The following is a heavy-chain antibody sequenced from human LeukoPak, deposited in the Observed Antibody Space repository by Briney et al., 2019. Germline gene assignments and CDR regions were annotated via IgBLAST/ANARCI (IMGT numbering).Heavy chain of an antibody. CDR3: AKSSSSSPRYASSYGMDV. Sequence: GGSLRLSCAASGFTFSSYAMSWFRQAPGKGLEWVSAISGSGGSTYYADSVKGRFTISRDNSKNTLYLQMNSLRAEDTAVYYCAKSSSSSPRYASSYGMDVWGQGTTVTVSS. D-gene: IGHD6-13*01. CDR2: ISGSGGST. CDR1: GFTFSSYA. V-gene: IGHV3-23*01. J-gene: IGHJ6*02.